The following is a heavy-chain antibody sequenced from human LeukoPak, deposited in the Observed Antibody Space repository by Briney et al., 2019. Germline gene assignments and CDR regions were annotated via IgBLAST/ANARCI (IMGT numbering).Heavy chain of an antibody. CDR2: INSDGSRT. CDR1: GFTFSSYS. V-gene: IGHV3-74*01. J-gene: IGHJ4*02. D-gene: IGHD1-26*01. Sequence: GGSLRLSCAASGFTFSSYSMNWVRQAPGKGLVWVSRINSDGSRTSYADSVKGRFTISRDNAKNTLYLQMNSLRAEDTAVYYCARGEWELLMVIGYYWGQGTLVTVSS. CDR3: ARGEWELLMVIGYY.